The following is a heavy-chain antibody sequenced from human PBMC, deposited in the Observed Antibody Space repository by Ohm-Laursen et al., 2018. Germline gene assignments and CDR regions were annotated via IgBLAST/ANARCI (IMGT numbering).Heavy chain of an antibody. V-gene: IGHV4-34*01. CDR1: GGSFSGYY. CDR2: INHSGST. CDR3: AEGGVGASDFDY. D-gene: IGHD1-26*01. J-gene: IGHJ4*02. Sequence: SDTLSLTCAVYGGSFSGYYWSWIRQPPGKGLEWIGEINHSGSTNYNPSLKSRVTISVDTSKNQFSLKLSSVTAADTAVYYCAEGGVGASDFDYWGQGTLVTVSS.